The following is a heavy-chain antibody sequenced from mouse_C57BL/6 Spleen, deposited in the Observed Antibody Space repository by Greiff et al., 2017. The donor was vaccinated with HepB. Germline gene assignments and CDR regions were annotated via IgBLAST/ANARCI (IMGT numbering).Heavy chain of an antibody. D-gene: IGHD3-2*02. V-gene: IGHV1-82*01. J-gene: IGHJ4*01. CDR3: ARSVTAQGYAMDY. CDR2: IYPGDGDT. CDR1: GYAFSSSW. Sequence: VQLQESGPELVKPGASVKISCKASGYAFSSSWMNWVKQRPGKGLEWIGRIYPGDGDTNYNGKFKGKATLTADKSSSTAYMQLSSLTSEDSAVYFCARSVTAQGYAMDYWGQGTSVTVSS.